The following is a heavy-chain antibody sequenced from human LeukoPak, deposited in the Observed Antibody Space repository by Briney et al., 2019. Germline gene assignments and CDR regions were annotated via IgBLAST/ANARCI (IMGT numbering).Heavy chain of an antibody. CDR3: QKSSDYYYGMDV. CDR1: GGTFSSYA. J-gene: IGHJ6*02. D-gene: IGHD3-10*01. CDR2: IIPIFGTA. Sequence: SAKVSCKASGGTFSSYAISWVRQAPGQGLEWMGGIIPIFGTANYAQKFQGRVTITADESTSTAYMELSSLRSEDTAVYYCQKSSDYYYGMDVWGQGTTVTVSS. V-gene: IGHV1-69*13.